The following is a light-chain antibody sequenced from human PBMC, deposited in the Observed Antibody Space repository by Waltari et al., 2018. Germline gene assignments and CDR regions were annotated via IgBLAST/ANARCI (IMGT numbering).Light chain of an antibody. CDR1: QNIKTS. J-gene: IGKJ1*01. Sequence: DIQMTQSPASLPASVGDRVTITCRASQNIKTSLNWYQQTPGRAPKVLIYDASRLLSGVPSRFSGSGSGTDFTLTISSLQPEDFVTYYCQQGYSSPPWTFGQGTKVEI. CDR2: DAS. CDR3: QQGYSSPPWT. V-gene: IGKV1-39*01.